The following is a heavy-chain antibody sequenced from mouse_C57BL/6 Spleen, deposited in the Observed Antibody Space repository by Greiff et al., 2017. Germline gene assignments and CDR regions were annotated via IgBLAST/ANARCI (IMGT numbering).Heavy chain of an antibody. CDR1: GYTFTSYG. D-gene: IGHD4-1*01. V-gene: IGHV1-81*01. CDR2: IYPRSGNT. J-gene: IGHJ2*01. Sequence: QVQLQQSGAELARPGASVKLSCKASGYTFTSYGISWVKQRTGQGLEWIGEIYPRSGNTYYNEKFKGKATLTADKSSSTAYMELRSLTSEDSAVYFGARGGGTGTGYWGQGTTLTVSS. CDR3: ARGGGTGTGY.